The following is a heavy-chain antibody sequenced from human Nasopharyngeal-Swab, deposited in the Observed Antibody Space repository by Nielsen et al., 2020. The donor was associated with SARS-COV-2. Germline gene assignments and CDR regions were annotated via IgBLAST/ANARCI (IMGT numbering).Heavy chain of an antibody. CDR2: ISGIGGST. V-gene: IGHV3-23*01. CDR3: AKDGCSSTSCYVNF. Sequence: VHQAPGKGLEWVSTISGIGGSTKYADSVKGRFTISRDNSKNTLYLQMNSLGAEDTAVYFCAKDGCSSTSCYVNFWGQGTLVTVSS. J-gene: IGHJ4*02. D-gene: IGHD2-2*01.